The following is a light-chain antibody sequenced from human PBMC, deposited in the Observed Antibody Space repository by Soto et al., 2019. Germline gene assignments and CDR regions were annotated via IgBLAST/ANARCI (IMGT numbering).Light chain of an antibody. CDR2: AGS. J-gene: IGKJ4*01. CDR1: QGIGNY. V-gene: IGKV1-27*01. Sequence: DIQMTQSPSSLSASVGDRVTITCRASQGIGNYLAWYQQKPGKVPKLLIYAGSTLQSGVPSRFSGSGSGTDFTLTISSLQPEDVATYYCQKYNSAPLTFGGGTKVEIK. CDR3: QKYNSAPLT.